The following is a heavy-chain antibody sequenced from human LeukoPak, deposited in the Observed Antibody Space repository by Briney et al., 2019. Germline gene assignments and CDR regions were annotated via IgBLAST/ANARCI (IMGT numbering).Heavy chain of an antibody. CDR3: ASQLGYCSSTSCYLTGYFDY. Sequence: SETLSLTCTVSGGSISSSSYYWGWIRQPPGKGLEWIGRIYTSGSTNYNPSLKSRVTMSVDTSKNQFSLKLSSVTAADTAVYYCASQLGYCSSTSCYLTGYFDYWGRGTLVTVSS. D-gene: IGHD2-2*01. CDR2: IYTSGST. V-gene: IGHV4-61*05. J-gene: IGHJ4*02. CDR1: GGSISSSSYY.